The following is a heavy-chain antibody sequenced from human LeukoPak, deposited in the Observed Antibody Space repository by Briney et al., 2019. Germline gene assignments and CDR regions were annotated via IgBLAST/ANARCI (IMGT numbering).Heavy chain of an antibody. CDR3: ARGLICSSTSCYLNWFDP. D-gene: IGHD2-2*01. J-gene: IGHJ5*02. CDR1: GGSFSGYY. CDR2: TNHSGST. Sequence: SETLSLTCAVYGGSFSGYYWSWIRQPPGKGLEGIGETNHSGSTNYNPSLKSRVTISVDTSKNQFSLKLSSVTAADTAVYYCARGLICSSTSCYLNWFDPWSQGTLVTVSS. V-gene: IGHV4-34*01.